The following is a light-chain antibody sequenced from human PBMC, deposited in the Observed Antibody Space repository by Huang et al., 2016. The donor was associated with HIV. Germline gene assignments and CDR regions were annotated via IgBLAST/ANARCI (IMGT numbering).Light chain of an antibody. J-gene: IGKJ2*01. Sequence: EIVMTQSPATLSVSPGERVTLSGRASQSVSSNLAWYQQQPGQAPRLLIYGASARAPGIPARFSGSGSGTEFTLTVSSLQSEDFAVYYCQQYNNWPQTFGQGTKLEIK. CDR2: GAS. CDR3: QQYNNWPQT. V-gene: IGKV3-15*01. CDR1: QSVSSN.